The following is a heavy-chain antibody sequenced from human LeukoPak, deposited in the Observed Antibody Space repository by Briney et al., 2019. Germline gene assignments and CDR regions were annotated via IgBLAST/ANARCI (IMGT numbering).Heavy chain of an antibody. CDR1: GFTFSDYY. J-gene: IGHJ3*02. CDR2: ISSSSSYT. V-gene: IGHV3-11*06. CDR3: ARDSMSGSYYDDAFDI. D-gene: IGHD1-26*01. Sequence: GGSLRLSCAASGFTFSDYYMSWIRQAPGKGLEWVSYISSSSSYTNYADSVKGRFTISRDNAKNSLYLQMNSLRAEDTAVYYCARDSMSGSYYDDAFDIWGQGTMVTVSS.